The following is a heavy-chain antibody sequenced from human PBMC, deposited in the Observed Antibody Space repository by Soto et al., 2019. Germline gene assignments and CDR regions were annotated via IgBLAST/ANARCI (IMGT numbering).Heavy chain of an antibody. Sequence: SVKVSCKASGGTFSSYAISWVRQAPGQGLEWMGGIIPIFGTANYAQKFQGRVTITADESTSTAYMELSSLRSEDTAVYYCARDIVVVPAARRGDYYYGMDVWGQGTTVTVSS. CDR1: GGTFSSYA. CDR3: ARDIVVVPAARRGDYYYGMDV. D-gene: IGHD2-2*01. J-gene: IGHJ6*02. CDR2: IIPIFGTA. V-gene: IGHV1-69*13.